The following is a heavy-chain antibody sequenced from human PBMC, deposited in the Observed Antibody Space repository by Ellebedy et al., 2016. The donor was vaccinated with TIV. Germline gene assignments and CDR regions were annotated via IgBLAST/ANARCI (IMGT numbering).Heavy chain of an antibody. V-gene: IGHV4-4*02. Sequence: MPSETLSLTCAVPGGSILSTNWWSWVRQPPGKGLEWIGEIYHSGSTNYNPSLKSRVTISVDKSKNQFSLKLSSVTAADTAVYYCAKRQAYGDYEYAFDVWGQGTMVTVSS. CDR2: IYHSGST. CDR1: GGSILSTNW. D-gene: IGHD4-17*01. CDR3: AKRQAYGDYEYAFDV. J-gene: IGHJ3*01.